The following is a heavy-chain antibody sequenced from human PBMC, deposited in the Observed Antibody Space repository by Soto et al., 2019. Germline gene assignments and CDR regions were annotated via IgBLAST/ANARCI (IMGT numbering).Heavy chain of an antibody. V-gene: IGHV5-10-1*01. CDR1: GYSFTSYW. D-gene: IGHD2-2*01. CDR3: AKHPSSYYVDNWFDP. J-gene: IGHJ5*02. Sequence: GESLKISCKGSGYSFTSYWISWVRQMPGKGLEWMGRIDPSDSYTNYSPSFQGHVTISADKSISTAYLQWSSLKASDTAMYYCAKHPSSYYVDNWFDPCGQGTLVTVSS. CDR2: IDPSDSYT.